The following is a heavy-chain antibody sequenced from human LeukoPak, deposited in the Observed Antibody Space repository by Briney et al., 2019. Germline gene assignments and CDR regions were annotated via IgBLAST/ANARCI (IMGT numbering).Heavy chain of an antibody. CDR1: GFTFSSYS. D-gene: IGHD1-1*01. CDR2: ISSSSSYI. Sequence: GGSLRLSCAASGFTFSSYSMNWVRQAPGKGLEWVSSISSSSSYIYYADSVKGRFTISRDNAKNSLYLQMNSLRAEDTAVYYCGRGQGGYNWGPDHWGQGTLVTVFS. CDR3: GRGQGGYNWGPDH. V-gene: IGHV3-21*01. J-gene: IGHJ4*02.